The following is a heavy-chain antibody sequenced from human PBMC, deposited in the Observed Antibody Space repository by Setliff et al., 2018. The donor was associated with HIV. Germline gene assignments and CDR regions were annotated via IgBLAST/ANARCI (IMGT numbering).Heavy chain of an antibody. CDR3: TTDNGPSYSMDI. D-gene: IGHD2-21*01. CDR2: LKSKTDGGTT. V-gene: IGHV3-15*01. J-gene: IGHJ6*02. Sequence: GGSLRLSCAASGLTLSNTWMSWVRQAPGKGLEWVGRLKSKTDGGTTDYAAPVKGRFTISRDDSRNILFLQMNSLRTEDTAFYHCTTDNGPSYSMDIWGQGTTVTVSS. CDR1: GLTLSNTW.